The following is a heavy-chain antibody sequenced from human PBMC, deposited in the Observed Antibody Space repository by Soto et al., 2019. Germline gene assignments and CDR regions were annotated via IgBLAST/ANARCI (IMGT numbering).Heavy chain of an antibody. CDR1: GGSMNYYY. CDR2: VSHTGST. V-gene: IGHV4-59*03. Sequence: QVQLQESGPGKVKPSETLSLTCSVSGGSMNYYYWTWIRQSPGKGLEWIGSVSHTGSTTYSPSLKSRVVISLDTSSNQFSLTMSSVTAADTAVYFCARYSPPKKAYDSNPGWFDPWGQGTLVAVTS. D-gene: IGHD3-22*01. J-gene: IGHJ5*02. CDR3: ARYSPPKKAYDSNPGWFDP.